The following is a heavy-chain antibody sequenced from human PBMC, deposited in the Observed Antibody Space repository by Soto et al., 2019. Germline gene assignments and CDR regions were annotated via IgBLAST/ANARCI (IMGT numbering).Heavy chain of an antibody. J-gene: IGHJ3*02. CDR2: ISGSGGTT. CDR3: AKTATGWFSAFEI. V-gene: IGHV3-23*01. Sequence: EVQLLESGGGLVQPGGSLGLSCAASGFTFSSYAMSWVRQAPGKGLEWVSAISGSGGTTYYADSVKGRFTFSRDNSKNTLYLQMNRLRAEDTAVYYCAKTATGWFSAFEIWGQGTMVTVSS. D-gene: IGHD6-19*01. CDR1: GFTFSSYA.